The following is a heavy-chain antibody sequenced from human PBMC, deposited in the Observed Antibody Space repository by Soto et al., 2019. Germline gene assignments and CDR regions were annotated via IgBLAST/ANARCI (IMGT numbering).Heavy chain of an antibody. J-gene: IGHJ4*02. V-gene: IGHV4-28*01. CDR1: GYSISSSNW. Sequence: SETLSLTCAVSGYSISSSNWWGWIRQPPGKGLEWIGYIYYSGTTYYNPSLKSRVTMSVDTSKNQFSLKLTSVTAVDTAVYCCARREIQGPIDYWGQGTLVTVSS. D-gene: IGHD1-26*01. CDR2: IYYSGTT. CDR3: ARREIQGPIDY.